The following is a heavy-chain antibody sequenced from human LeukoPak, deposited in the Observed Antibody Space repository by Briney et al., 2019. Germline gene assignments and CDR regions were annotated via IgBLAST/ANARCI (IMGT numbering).Heavy chain of an antibody. J-gene: IGHJ4*02. V-gene: IGHV3-53*01. CDR2: IYSGGST. D-gene: IGHD5-18*01. CDR1: GFTVSSNY. Sequence: GGSLRLSCAASGFTVSSNYMSWVRQAPGKGLEWVSVIYSGGSTYYADSVKGRFTISRDNSKNTLYLQMNSLRAEDTAVYYCARDQGYSYGWNFDYWGQGTLVTVSS. CDR3: ARDQGYSYGWNFDY.